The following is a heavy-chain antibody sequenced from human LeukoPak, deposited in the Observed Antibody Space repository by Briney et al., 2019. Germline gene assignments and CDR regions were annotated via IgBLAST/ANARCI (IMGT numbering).Heavy chain of an antibody. V-gene: IGHV4-34*01. Sequence: SETLSLTCAVYGGSFSGYYWSWIRQPPGKGLEWIGEINHSGSTNYNPSLKSRVTISVDTSKNQFSLKLSSVTAADTAVYYCARGATGFWRGSNDYWGQGTLVTVSS. CDR3: ARGATGFWRGSNDY. D-gene: IGHD3-3*01. J-gene: IGHJ4*02. CDR1: GGSFSGYY. CDR2: INHSGST.